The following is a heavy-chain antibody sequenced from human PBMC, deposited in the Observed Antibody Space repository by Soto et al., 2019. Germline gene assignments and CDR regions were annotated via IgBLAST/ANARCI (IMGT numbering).Heavy chain of an antibody. D-gene: IGHD3-10*01. V-gene: IGHV2-70*11. CDR1: GFSLSTSGIS. J-gene: IGHJ5*02. CDR3: ARTSLWFGEYRFDP. CDR2: IDWDDDK. Sequence: SGPKVVNPTQTLTLSCTFSGFSLSTSGISVSWIRQPPGKALEWLARIDWDDDKYYSTSLKTRLTISKDTSKNQVVLTMTNMDPVDTATYYCARTSLWFGEYRFDPWGQGTLVTVSS.